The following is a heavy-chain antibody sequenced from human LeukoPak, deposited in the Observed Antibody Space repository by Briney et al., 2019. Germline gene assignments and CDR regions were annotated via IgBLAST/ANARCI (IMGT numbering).Heavy chain of an antibody. Sequence: SQTLSLTCTVSGGSISSGGYYWSWIRQHPGKGLEWIGYIYYSGSTYYNPSLKSRVTISVDTSKNQFSLKLSSVTAADTAVYYCVRHDGRGGATMGALDSWGQGSLVTVSS. CDR3: VRHDGRGGATMGALDS. CDR2: IYYSGST. CDR1: GGSISSGGYY. J-gene: IGHJ4*02. D-gene: IGHD5-12*01. V-gene: IGHV4-31*03.